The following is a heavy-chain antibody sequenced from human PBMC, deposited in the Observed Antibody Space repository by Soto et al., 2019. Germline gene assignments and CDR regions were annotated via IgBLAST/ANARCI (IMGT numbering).Heavy chain of an antibody. CDR2: IYYSGST. J-gene: IGHJ3*02. D-gene: IGHD3-10*01. CDR3: ARTGGAAFDI. Sequence: SETLSLTCTVSGGSISSYYLSWIRQPPGKGLEWIGYIYYSGSTNYNPSLKSRVTISVDTSKNQFSLKLSSVTAADTAVYYCARTGGAAFDIWGQGTMVTVSS. V-gene: IGHV4-59*01. CDR1: GGSISSYY.